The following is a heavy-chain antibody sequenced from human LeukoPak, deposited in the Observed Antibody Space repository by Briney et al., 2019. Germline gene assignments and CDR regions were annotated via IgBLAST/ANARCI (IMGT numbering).Heavy chain of an antibody. V-gene: IGHV4-30-2*01. J-gene: IGHJ4*02. Sequence: SETLSLTCAVSGGSISSGGYSWSWIRQPPGKGLEWIGYIYHSGSTYYNPSLKSRVTISVDRSKNQFSLKLSSVTAADTAVYYCARGDGYYFDYWGQGTLVTASS. CDR1: GGSISSGGYS. D-gene: IGHD5-24*01. CDR3: ARGDGYYFDY. CDR2: IYHSGST.